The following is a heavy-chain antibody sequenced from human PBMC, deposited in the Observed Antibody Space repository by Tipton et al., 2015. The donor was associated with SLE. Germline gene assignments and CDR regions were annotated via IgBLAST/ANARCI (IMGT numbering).Heavy chain of an antibody. CDR2: INHSGST. J-gene: IGHJ4*02. D-gene: IGHD2-15*01. V-gene: IGHV4-34*01. Sequence: TLSLTCAVYGGSFSGYYWSWIRQPPGKGLEWIGEINHSGSTNYNPSLKSRVTISVDTSKNQFSLKLSSVTAADTAVYYCARRGYCSGGSCYRPHYFDYWGQGTLVTASS. CDR1: GGSFSGYY. CDR3: ARRGYCSGGSCYRPHYFDY.